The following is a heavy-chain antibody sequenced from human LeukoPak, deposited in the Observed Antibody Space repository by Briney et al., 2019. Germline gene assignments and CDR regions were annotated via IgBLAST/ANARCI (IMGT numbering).Heavy chain of an antibody. V-gene: IGHV3-74*01. CDR1: GFTFSKYW. D-gene: IGHD6-19*01. Sequence: GRSLRLSCAASGFTFSKYWMLWVRQAPGKGLESVSRINTDGTVTAYADSVKGRFTVSRDNADNTMFLQMNSVRDEDTAVYYCATKQWLAPPPDSWGQGTPVTVSS. CDR2: INTDGTVT. J-gene: IGHJ4*02. CDR3: ATKQWLAPPPDS.